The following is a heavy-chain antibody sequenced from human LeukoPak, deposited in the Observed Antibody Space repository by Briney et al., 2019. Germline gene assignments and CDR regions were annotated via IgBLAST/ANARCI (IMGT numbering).Heavy chain of an antibody. CDR1: GFNFNDHY. CDR2: ISSSSSSS. J-gene: IGHJ3*01. Sequence: PGGSLRLSCAASGFNFNDHYMSWIRQAPGKGLEWVAYISSSSSSSYYADPVKGRFIISRDNAKNSLSLFLQMNGLRADDTAVYCVRSITGGYMSFDLWGQGTTVTVSS. CDR3: RSITGGYMSFDL. V-gene: IGHV3-11*04. D-gene: IGHD2-8*02.